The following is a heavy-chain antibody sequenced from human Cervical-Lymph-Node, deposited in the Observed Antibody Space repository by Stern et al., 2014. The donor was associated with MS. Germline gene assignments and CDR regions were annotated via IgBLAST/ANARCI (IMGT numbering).Heavy chain of an antibody. CDR3: ARDEARAFDI. V-gene: IGHV3-30*01. Sequence: VQLEESGGGVVQPGRSLRLSCAASGFTFSSYAMHWVRQAPGKGLEWVAVISYDGSNKYYADSVKGRFTISRDNSKNTLYLQMNSLRAEDTAVYYCARDEARAFDIWGQGTMVTVSS. J-gene: IGHJ3*02. CDR2: ISYDGSNK. CDR1: GFTFSSYA.